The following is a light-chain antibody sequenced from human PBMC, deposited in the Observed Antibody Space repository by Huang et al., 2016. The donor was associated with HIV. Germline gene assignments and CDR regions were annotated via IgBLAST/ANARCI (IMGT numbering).Light chain of an antibody. CDR1: QRVGSK. CDR2: GAS. Sequence: DTVMTQTPATLSVSPGARATLSCRASQRVGSKLAWFQQKPGQAPRLRIHGASTRATGIPARFSGSGSGTEFTLTISSLQSEDFAVYYCQQYNNWPYTFGQGTKLEIK. J-gene: IGKJ2*01. CDR3: QQYNNWPYT. V-gene: IGKV3-15*01.